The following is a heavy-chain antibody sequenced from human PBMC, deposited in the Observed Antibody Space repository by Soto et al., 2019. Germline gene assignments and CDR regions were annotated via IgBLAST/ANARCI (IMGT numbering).Heavy chain of an antibody. CDR3: AKSDYTNGLPDAFDI. D-gene: IGHD2-21*01. J-gene: IGHJ3*02. CDR2: ISYDGSNK. Sequence: GESLRLSCPASGFTFSSYGMHWVRQAPGKGLEWVAVISYDGSNKYYADSVQGRFTISRDNSKNTLYLQMNSLRAEDTSVYYCAKSDYTNGLPDAFDIWGQGTMVTVSS. CDR1: GFTFSSYG. V-gene: IGHV3-30*18.